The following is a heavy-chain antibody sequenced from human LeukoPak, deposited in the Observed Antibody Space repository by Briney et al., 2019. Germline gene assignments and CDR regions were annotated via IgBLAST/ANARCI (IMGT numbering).Heavy chain of an antibody. J-gene: IGHJ4*02. V-gene: IGHV4-38-2*02. CDR2: IYHSGRT. Sequence: SETLSLTCTVSGYSISSGYYWGWIRQPPGKGLEWIGSIYHSGRTYYNPSLKSRVTISVDTSKNQFSLKLSSVTAADTAVYYCARFQLFWGQGTLVIVSS. CDR1: GYSISSGYY. CDR3: ARFQLF.